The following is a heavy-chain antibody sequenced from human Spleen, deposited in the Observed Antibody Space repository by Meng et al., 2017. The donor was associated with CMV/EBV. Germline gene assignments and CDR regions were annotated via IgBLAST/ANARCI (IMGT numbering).Heavy chain of an antibody. V-gene: IGHV3-48*03. D-gene: IGHD1-1*01. CDR3: ARGRGDNWYYYGMDV. J-gene: IGHJ6*02. CDR2: ISSSGSRT. Sequence: GGSLRLSCAASGFTFSSNWMHWVRQAPGKGLEWVLYISSSGSRTYYADSVKGRFTISRDNAEKSLYLQMNGLRAEDTAVYYCARGRGDNWYYYGMDVWGRGTTVTVSS. CDR1: GFTFSSNW.